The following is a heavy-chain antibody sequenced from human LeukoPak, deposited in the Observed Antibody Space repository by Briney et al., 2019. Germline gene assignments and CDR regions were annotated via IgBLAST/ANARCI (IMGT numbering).Heavy chain of an antibody. D-gene: IGHD3-10*01. CDR1: GGTFSSYA. Sequence: GASVKVSCKASGGTFSSYAISWVRQAPGQGLEWMGGIIPIFGTANYAQKFQGRVTITTDESTSTAYMELSSLRSEDTAVYYCASVLDYYGSGSYYNNWGQGTLVTVSS. V-gene: IGHV1-69*05. CDR3: ASVLDYYGSGSYYNN. J-gene: IGHJ4*02. CDR2: IIPIFGTA.